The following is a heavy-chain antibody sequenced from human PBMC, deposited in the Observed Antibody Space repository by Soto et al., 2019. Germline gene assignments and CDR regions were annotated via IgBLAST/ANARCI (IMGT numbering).Heavy chain of an antibody. Sequence: EVQLVESGGGLVQPGGSLRLSCAASGFTFSGFTMNWVRQAPGRGLEWVSYISRRGETIDYADSVKGRFTISSDNAEKSLYLQLNSLRDEDTAVYYCASRNLADCSGTSCLYYFDYWGQGTLVTVSS. CDR1: GFTFSGFT. V-gene: IGHV3-48*02. CDR2: ISRRGETI. D-gene: IGHD2-2*01. J-gene: IGHJ4*02. CDR3: ASRNLADCSGTSCLYYFDY.